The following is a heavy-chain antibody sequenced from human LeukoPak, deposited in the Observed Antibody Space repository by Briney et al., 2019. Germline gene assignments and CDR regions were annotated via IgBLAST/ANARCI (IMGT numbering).Heavy chain of an antibody. CDR3: ARSSGYYSSLFYMHV. V-gene: IGHV1-46*01. CDR2: INPSGDPT. CDR1: GFTFSGSA. D-gene: IGHD3-22*01. J-gene: IGHJ6*03. Sequence: PGGSLRLSCAASGFTFSGSAMHWVRQAPGQGLEWVGIINPSGDPTTYAQKFQGRVTMTSDMSTSTVYMELSSLRSEDTAVYYCARSSGYYSSLFYMHVWGKGTTVTVSS.